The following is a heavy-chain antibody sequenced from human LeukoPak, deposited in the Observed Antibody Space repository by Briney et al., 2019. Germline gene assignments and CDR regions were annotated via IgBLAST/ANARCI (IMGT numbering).Heavy chain of an antibody. CDR3: ARRSRYYYDSSGRPLDY. CDR1: GGSFSGYY. J-gene: IGHJ4*02. Sequence: SETLSLTCAVYGGSFSGYYWSWIRQPPGKGLEWIGEINHSGSTYYNPSLKSRVTISVDTSKNQFSLKLSSVTAADTAVYYCARRSRYYYDSSGRPLDYWGQGTLVTVSS. CDR2: INHSGST. V-gene: IGHV4-34*01. D-gene: IGHD3-22*01.